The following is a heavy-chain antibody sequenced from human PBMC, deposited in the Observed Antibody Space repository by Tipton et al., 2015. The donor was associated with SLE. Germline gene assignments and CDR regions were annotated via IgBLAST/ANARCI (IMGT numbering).Heavy chain of an antibody. J-gene: IGHJ6*02. Sequence: LRLSCTVSGGSISSYYWSWIRQPPGKGLEWIGYIYYSGSTNYNPSLKSRVTISVDTSKNQFSLNLSSVTAADTAVYYCARETTGDTYYYYVMDVGGQGTTVTVSS. CDR3: ARETTGDTYYYYVMDV. CDR2: IYYSGST. CDR1: GGSISSYY. D-gene: IGHD7-27*01. V-gene: IGHV4-59*01.